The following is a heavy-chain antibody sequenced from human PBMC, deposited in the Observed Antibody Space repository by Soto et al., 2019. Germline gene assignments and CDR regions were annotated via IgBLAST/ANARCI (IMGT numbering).Heavy chain of an antibody. D-gene: IGHD3-22*01. CDR2: IKNEGEGGTT. CDR1: GLNFSDAW. Sequence: EVHLVESGGGLVKPGGSLRLSCVASGLNFSDAWMSWVRQAPGKGLEWIGRIKNEGEGGTTDYAAVVKGRFTTSRDESKNSVYLQMNSLKTEDTAVYYCVRATYFSDSSGYTRCLDYWGQGTLVTVSS. CDR3: VRATYFSDSSGYTRCLDY. V-gene: IGHV3-15*01. J-gene: IGHJ4*02.